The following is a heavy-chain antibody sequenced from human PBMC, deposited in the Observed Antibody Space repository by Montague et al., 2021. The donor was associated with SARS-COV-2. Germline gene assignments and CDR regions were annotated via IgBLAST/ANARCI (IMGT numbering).Heavy chain of an antibody. V-gene: IGHV4-30-2*01. D-gene: IGHD3-10*01. CDR2: IYHSGST. Sequence: TLSLTCAVSGVSISSGGYSWNWIRQPPGKVLEWIGYIYHSGSTYYNPSLKSRVTISLDASKNQFSLNLTSVTAADTAVYYCARGSMGWGGKVYYGVDVWGQGTTVTVSS. CDR3: ARGSMGWGGKVYYGVDV. J-gene: IGHJ6*02. CDR1: GVSISSGGYS.